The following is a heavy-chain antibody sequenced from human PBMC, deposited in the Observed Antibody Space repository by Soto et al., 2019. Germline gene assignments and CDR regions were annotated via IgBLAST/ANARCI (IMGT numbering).Heavy chain of an antibody. CDR3: ARAGLRDAFWSGYLFSAPGSGISYYGMDV. CDR1: GGTFSSDV. CDR2: RCYYGSRK. V-gene: IGHV3-33*01. J-gene: IGHJ6*02. Sequence: VVSLILSCAASGGTFSSDVMHWFRQAPVKGLEWVGVRCYYGSRKYYADSLKGRFTISRDNSKNTLYLQMNSLRAEDTAVYYCARAGLRDAFWSGYLFSAPGSGISYYGMDVWGQGTTVTVSS. D-gene: IGHD3-3*01.